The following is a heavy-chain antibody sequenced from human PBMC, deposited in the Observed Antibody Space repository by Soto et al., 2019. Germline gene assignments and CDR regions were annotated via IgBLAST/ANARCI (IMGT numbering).Heavy chain of an antibody. J-gene: IGHJ6*02. V-gene: IGHV3-66*01. CDR3: GRFHYPFGMDV. CDR1: GFTVSSNY. CDR2: IYSGGST. Sequence: GGSLRLSCAASGFTVSSNYMSWVRQAPGKGLEWVSVIYSGGSTYYADSVKGRFTISRDRSKNTLYLQVNSLRAEDTAVYYCGRFHYPFGMDVWGQGTTVTVSS.